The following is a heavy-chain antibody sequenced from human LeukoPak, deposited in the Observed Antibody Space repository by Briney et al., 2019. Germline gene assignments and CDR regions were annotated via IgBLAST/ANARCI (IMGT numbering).Heavy chain of an antibody. D-gene: IGHD3-22*01. CDR1: GGSISSSSYY. Sequence: SETLSLTCTVSGGSISSSSYYWGWVRQPPGKGLEWIGSIYYSGSTNYNPSLKSRVTISVDTSKNQFSLKLSSMTAADTAIYYCARINYSYDSSAYYSRPYYFDYWGQGTLVTVSS. J-gene: IGHJ4*02. V-gene: IGHV4-39*07. CDR3: ARINYSYDSSAYYSRPYYFDY. CDR2: IYYSGST.